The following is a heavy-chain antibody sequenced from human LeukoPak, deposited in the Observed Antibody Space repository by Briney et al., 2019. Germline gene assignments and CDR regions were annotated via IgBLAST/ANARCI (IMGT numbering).Heavy chain of an antibody. V-gene: IGHV4-39*01. CDR3: ARRGWPPNPTIDY. D-gene: IGHD5-24*01. Sequence: KPSETPSLTCTVSGGSISSSSYYWGWIRQPPGKGLEWIGSIYYSGSTYYNPSLKSRVTISVDTSKNQFSLKLSSVTAADTAVYYCARRGWPPNPTIDYWGQGTLVTVSS. CDR1: GGSISSSSYY. J-gene: IGHJ4*02. CDR2: IYYSGST.